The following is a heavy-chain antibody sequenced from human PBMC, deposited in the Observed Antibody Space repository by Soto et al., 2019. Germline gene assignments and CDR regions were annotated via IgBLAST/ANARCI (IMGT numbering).Heavy chain of an antibody. D-gene: IGHD1-26*01. V-gene: IGHV3-30*18. CDR2: ISYDGSNK. Sequence: GGSLRLSCAASGFTFSSYGMHWVRQAPGKGLEWVAVISYDGSNKYYADSVKGRFTISRDNSKNTLYLQMNSLRAEDTAVYYXAKTAVGAKELFAYWGQGTLVTVSS. J-gene: IGHJ4*02. CDR1: GFTFSSYG. CDR3: AKTAVGAKELFAY.